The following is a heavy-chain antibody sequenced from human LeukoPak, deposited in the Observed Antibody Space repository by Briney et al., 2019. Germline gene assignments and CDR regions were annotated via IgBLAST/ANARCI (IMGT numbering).Heavy chain of an antibody. CDR3: ARGAYRISWRGIDY. D-gene: IGHD1-26*01. CDR1: GFTFSSLA. CDR2: ISGSGGST. V-gene: IGHV3-23*01. Sequence: GGSLRLSCAASGFTFSSLAMSWVRPAPGKGLVWVSAISGSGGSTYHAHSVKGRFTISRDNSTDSVSLQMSTPGVQGTAIYYCARGAYRISWRGIDYWGQGTLVTVSS. J-gene: IGHJ4*02.